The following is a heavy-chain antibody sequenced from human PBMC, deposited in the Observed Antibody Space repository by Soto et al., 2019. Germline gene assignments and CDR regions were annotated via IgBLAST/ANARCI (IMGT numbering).Heavy chain of an antibody. Sequence: ASVKVSCKASGGTFSSYAISWVRQAPGQGLEWMGGIIPIFGTANYAQKVQGRVTITADESTSTAYMELSSLRSEDTAVYYCARGPPDRYCSGGSCPLRGYYYYMDVWGKGTTVTVSS. J-gene: IGHJ6*03. CDR3: ARGPPDRYCSGGSCPLRGYYYYMDV. CDR2: IIPIFGTA. V-gene: IGHV1-69*13. D-gene: IGHD2-15*01. CDR1: GGTFSSYA.